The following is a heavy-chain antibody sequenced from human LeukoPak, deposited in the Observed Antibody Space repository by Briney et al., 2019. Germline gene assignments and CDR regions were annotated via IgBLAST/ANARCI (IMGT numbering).Heavy chain of an antibody. V-gene: IGHV3-30*03. J-gene: IGHJ4*02. CDR2: ISYDGSNK. Sequence: PGRSLRLSCAASSFTFSTYGLHWVRQAPGKGLEWMAVISYDGSNKYYADSVKGRFTISRDNSKNTLYLQMNSLRAEYTAVYYCASPFPNSSSSYGYWGQGTLVTVSS. CDR1: SFTFSTYG. CDR3: ASPFPNSSSSYGY. D-gene: IGHD6-6*01.